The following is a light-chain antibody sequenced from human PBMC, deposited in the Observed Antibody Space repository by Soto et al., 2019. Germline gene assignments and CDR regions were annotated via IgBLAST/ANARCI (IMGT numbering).Light chain of an antibody. CDR2: DVS. V-gene: IGLV2-14*01. Sequence: VLTQPASVSGSPGQSITISCTGTSSDVGGYNYVSWYQQHPGKAPKLMIYDVSDRPSGVSNRFSGSKSGNTASLTISGLQAGDEADYYCSSYTSGFYVFGTGTKVTVL. J-gene: IGLJ1*01. CDR1: SSDVGGYNY. CDR3: SSYTSGFYV.